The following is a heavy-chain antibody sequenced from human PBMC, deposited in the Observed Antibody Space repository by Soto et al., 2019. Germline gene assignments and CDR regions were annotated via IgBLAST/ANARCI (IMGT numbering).Heavy chain of an antibody. CDR3: ARHMDTSGNEAFEY. CDR2: IWYDGDKK. CDR1: GFTFSNYG. J-gene: IGHJ4*02. D-gene: IGHD1-1*01. V-gene: IGHV3-33*01. Sequence: PGGSLRLSCAASGFTFSNYGMHWVRQAPGKGLEWVAIIWYDGDKKYYADSVKGRFTISRDNFKNTLYLQMNSLRAEDTAVYYCARHMDTSGNEAFEYWGQGTLVTVFS.